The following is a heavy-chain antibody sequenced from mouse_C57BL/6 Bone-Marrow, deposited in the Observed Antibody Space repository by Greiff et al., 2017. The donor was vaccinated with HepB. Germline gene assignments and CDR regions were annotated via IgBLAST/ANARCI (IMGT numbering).Heavy chain of an antibody. CDR1: GFNIKDDY. J-gene: IGHJ3*01. CDR2: IDPENGDT. Sequence: VQLKQSGAELVRPGASVKLSCTASGFNIKDDYMHWVKQRPEQGLEWIGWIDPENGDTEYASKFQGKATITADTSSNTAYLQLSSLTSEDTAVYYCTVSTVVATRAYWGQGTLVTVSA. V-gene: IGHV14-4*01. CDR3: TVSTVVATRAY. D-gene: IGHD1-1*01.